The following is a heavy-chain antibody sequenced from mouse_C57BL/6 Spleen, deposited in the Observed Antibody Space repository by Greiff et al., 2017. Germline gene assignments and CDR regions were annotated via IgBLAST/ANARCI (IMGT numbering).Heavy chain of an antibody. D-gene: IGHD1-1*01. V-gene: IGHV1-69*01. CDR2: IDPSDSYT. Sequence: VQLQQSGAELVMPGASVKLSCKASGYTFTSYWMHWVKQRPGQGLEWIGEIDPSDSYTNYNQKFKGKSTLTVDKSSSTAYMQLSSLTSEDSAVYYCARTVDYYGSSSWYFDVWGTGTTVTVSS. J-gene: IGHJ1*03. CDR3: ARTVDYYGSSSWYFDV. CDR1: GYTFTSYW.